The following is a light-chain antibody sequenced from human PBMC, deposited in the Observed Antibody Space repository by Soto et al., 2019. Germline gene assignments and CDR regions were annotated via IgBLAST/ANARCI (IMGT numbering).Light chain of an antibody. CDR2: AAS. Sequence: EIVLTQSPGTLSLSPGERATLSCRASQTVPANYLAWYQQKPGQAPRLLIYAASTRSTGIPDRFSGSGSGADFTLTITKLEAEDFALYFCQQYGSSPSTFGGGTKVEIK. CDR3: QQYGSSPST. V-gene: IGKV3-20*01. J-gene: IGKJ4*01. CDR1: QTVPANY.